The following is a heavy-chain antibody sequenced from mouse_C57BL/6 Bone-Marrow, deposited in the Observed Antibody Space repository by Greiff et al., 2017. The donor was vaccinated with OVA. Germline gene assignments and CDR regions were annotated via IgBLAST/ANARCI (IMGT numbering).Heavy chain of an antibody. CDR1: GYTFTSYW. D-gene: IGHD2-2*01. CDR2: IHPSDSDT. Sequence: QVQLQQPGAELVKPGASVKVSCKASGYTFTSYWMHWVKQRPGQGLEWIGRIHPSDSDTNYNQKFKGKATLTVDKSSSTAYMQLSSLTSEDSAVYYCAIGRAYGYPFAYWGQGTLVTVSA. V-gene: IGHV1-74*01. J-gene: IGHJ3*01. CDR3: AIGRAYGYPFAY.